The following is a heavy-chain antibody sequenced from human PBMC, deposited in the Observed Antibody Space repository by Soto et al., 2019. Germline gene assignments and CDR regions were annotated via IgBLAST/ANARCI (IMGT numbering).Heavy chain of an antibody. CDR2: ISDSDGST. J-gene: IGHJ4*03. V-gene: IGHV3-23*01. CDR3: ARDPSGSGPDFDC. D-gene: IGHD6-19*01. CDR1: GFTFSSYA. Sequence: GGSLRLSCAASGFTFSSYAMNWVRQAPGKGLEWVSGISDSDGSTNYANSVKGRFTISRDNSKNTLYLQMNSLRAEDTAAYYCARDPSGSGPDFDCWGQGTLVTVSS.